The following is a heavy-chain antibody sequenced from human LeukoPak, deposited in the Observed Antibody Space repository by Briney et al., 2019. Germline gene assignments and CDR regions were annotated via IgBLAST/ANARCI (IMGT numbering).Heavy chain of an antibody. CDR3: ARARSPGGYYYLPEGY. Sequence: GASVKVSCKASGGTFSSYAISWVRQAPGQGLEWMGGIIPIFGTANYAQKFQGRVTITADESTSTAYMELSSLRSEDTVVYYCARARSPGGYYYLPEGYWGQGTLVTVSS. V-gene: IGHV1-69*13. J-gene: IGHJ4*02. CDR2: IIPIFGTA. D-gene: IGHD3-10*01. CDR1: GGTFSSYA.